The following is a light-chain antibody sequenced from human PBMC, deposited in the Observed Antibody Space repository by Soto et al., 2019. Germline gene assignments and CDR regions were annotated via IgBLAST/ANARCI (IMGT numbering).Light chain of an antibody. CDR2: DAS. V-gene: IGKV1-33*01. Sequence: DIQMTQSPSSLSASVGDRVTLTCQASQNINNYLNWYQQKPGRAPKLLIYDASNSEAGVPSRLRGGGSGTDFTITIRRLQPEDIATYYCQQYETLPTFGQGTRLEIK. CDR1: QNINNY. CDR3: QQYETLPT. J-gene: IGKJ5*01.